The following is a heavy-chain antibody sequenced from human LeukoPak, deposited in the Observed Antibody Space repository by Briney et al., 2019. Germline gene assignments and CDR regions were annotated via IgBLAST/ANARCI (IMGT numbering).Heavy chain of an antibody. CDR2: ISYDGSDK. CDR1: GFTFNNYG. J-gene: IGHJ6*02. V-gene: IGHV3-30*18. CDR3: VKDRTRMVRTPVYGMDV. Sequence: GGSLRLSCAASGFTFNNYGMQWVRQAPGKGLEWVALISYDGSDKFYADSVKGRFTISRENSKNTLFLQLNSLRTEDTAVYYCVKDRTRMVRTPVYGMDVWGQGTTVSVFS. D-gene: IGHD3-10*01.